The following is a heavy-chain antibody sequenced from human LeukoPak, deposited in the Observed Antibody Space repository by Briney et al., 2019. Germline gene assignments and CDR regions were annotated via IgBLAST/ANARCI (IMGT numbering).Heavy chain of an antibody. CDR3: AKNWRGSGYDSYFDY. V-gene: IGHV3-23*01. CDR1: GFTFSSYA. CDR2: ISGSGGNT. D-gene: IGHD5-12*01. Sequence: GGSLRLSCAASGFTFSSYAMTWVRQAPGKGLDWVSAISGSGGNTYYADSVKGRFTISRDNSKNTLYLQMNSLRAEDTAVYYCAKNWRGSGYDSYFDYWGQGTLVTVSS. J-gene: IGHJ4*02.